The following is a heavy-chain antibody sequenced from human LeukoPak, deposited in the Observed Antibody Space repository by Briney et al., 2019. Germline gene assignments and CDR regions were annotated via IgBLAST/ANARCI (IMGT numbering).Heavy chain of an antibody. CDR1: GFTFDSYS. J-gene: IGHJ3*02. D-gene: IGHD2-15*01. CDR2: ISSSASSR. Sequence: GGSLRLSCAVSGFTFDSYSMNWVRQAPGKGLEWVSYISSSASSRYYADSVQGRFTISRDNAKNSLYLQMSSLRVEDMAIYYCARETPSAFNIWGQGTMVTVSS. CDR3: ARETPSAFNI. V-gene: IGHV3-48*04.